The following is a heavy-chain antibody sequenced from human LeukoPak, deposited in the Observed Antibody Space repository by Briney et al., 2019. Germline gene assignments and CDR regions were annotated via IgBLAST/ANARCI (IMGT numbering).Heavy chain of an antibody. Sequence: GGSLRLSCAASGFTFSSYGMHWVRQAPGKGLEWVAFIRYDGSNKYYADSVKGRFTISRDNSKTTLYLQMNSLRAEDTAVYYCAKVLWFGELSLWFDPWGRGTLVTVSS. J-gene: IGHJ5*02. CDR2: IRYDGSNK. CDR3: AKVLWFGELSLWFDP. CDR1: GFTFSSYG. V-gene: IGHV3-30*02. D-gene: IGHD3-10*01.